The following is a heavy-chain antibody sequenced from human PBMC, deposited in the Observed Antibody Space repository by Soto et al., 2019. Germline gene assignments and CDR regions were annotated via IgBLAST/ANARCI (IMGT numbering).Heavy chain of an antibody. Sequence: VQLVESGGGLVQPGGSLRLSCLASGFTFSTSWMTWVRQAPGKGLEWVANMKGDGSKENYVDSVKGRFTISRDNAKNSLFLQMNSLRDEDTALYYCARDLNYGVSTVYYDVFDTWGQGTRVTVSP. J-gene: IGHJ3*02. V-gene: IGHV3-7*01. CDR2: MKGDGSKE. D-gene: IGHD4-17*01. CDR3: ARDLNYGVSTVYYDVFDT. CDR1: GFTFSTSW.